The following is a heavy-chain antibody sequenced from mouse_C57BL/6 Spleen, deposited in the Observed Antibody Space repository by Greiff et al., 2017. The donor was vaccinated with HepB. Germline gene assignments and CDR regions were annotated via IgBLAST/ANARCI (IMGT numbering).Heavy chain of an antibody. CDR1: GYTFTDYE. J-gene: IGHJ2*01. CDR2: IDPETGGT. V-gene: IGHV1-15*01. CDR3: TRGDYGSSFDY. Sequence: VKVVESGAELVRPGASVTLSCKASGYTFTDYEMHWVKQTPVHGLEWIGAIDPETGGTAYNQKFKGKAILTADKSSSTAYMELRSLTSEDSAVYYCTRGDYGSSFDYWGQGTTLTVSS. D-gene: IGHD1-1*01.